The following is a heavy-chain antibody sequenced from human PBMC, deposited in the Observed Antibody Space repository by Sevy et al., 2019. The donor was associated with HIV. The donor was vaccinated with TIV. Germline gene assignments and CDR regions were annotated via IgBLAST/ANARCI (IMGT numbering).Heavy chain of an antibody. CDR2: ISNDGSNM. CDR1: GFTFRSYA. V-gene: IGHV3-30-3*01. D-gene: IGHD1-20*01. Sequence: GGSLRLSCAASGFTFRSYAMHWVRQAPGKGLEWVAVISNDGSNMYYADSVKGRFTISRDNSKNTLYLQMNILRAEDTAVYYCARECNWNQGYWGQGTLVTVSS. CDR3: ARECNWNQGY. J-gene: IGHJ4*02.